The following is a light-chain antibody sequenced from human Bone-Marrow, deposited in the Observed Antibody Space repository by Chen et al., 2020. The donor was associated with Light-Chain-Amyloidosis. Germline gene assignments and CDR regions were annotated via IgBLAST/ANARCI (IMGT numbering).Light chain of an antibody. CDR2: DAS. V-gene: IGKV3-11*01. J-gene: IGKJ5*01. CDR1: QGIGTF. CDR3: QQRSNWPLSIT. Sequence: EVVLTQSPATLSLSPGERATLSCRASQGIGTFLAWYQQKPGQAPRLLIYDASNRATGIPPRFSGSGSGTDFTLTIISLEPEDFAVYYCQQRSNWPLSITFGKGTRLEIQ.